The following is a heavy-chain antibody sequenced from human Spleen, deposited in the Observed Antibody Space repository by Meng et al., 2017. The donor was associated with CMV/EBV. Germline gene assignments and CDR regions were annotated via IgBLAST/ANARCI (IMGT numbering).Heavy chain of an antibody. CDR2: IDPLSGGT. Sequence: ASVKVSCKTSGYSFSGYYLHWVRQAPGQGLEWMGMIDPLSGGTNYAQNFQGRVTMTRDASTSTVYMEVSRLTSDDTAVYYCARKATYSSGWDYYFDYWGQGTQVTVSS. D-gene: IGHD6-19*01. CDR3: ARKATYSSGWDYYFDY. V-gene: IGHV1-2*02. J-gene: IGHJ4*02. CDR1: GYSFSGYY.